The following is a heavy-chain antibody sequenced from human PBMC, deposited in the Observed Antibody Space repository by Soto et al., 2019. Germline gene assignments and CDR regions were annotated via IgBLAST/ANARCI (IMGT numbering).Heavy chain of an antibody. CDR3: AWGLITMISAFDI. CDR2: IYYSGST. J-gene: IGHJ3*02. D-gene: IGHD3-22*01. V-gene: IGHV4-31*03. CDR1: GGSISSGGYY. Sequence: QVQLQESGPGLVKPSQTLSLTCTVSGGSISSGGYYWSWIRQHPGKGLEWIGYIYYSGSTYYNPSLKSRVTISVDTSKNQCFLKLNSVPAADTAVYYCAWGLITMISAFDIWGQGTMVTVSS.